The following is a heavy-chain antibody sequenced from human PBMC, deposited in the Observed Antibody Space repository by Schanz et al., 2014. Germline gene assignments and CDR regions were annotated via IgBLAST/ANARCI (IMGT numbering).Heavy chain of an antibody. CDR1: GYSFSTYA. J-gene: IGHJ4*02. V-gene: IGHV7-4-1*02. CDR3: TTETIAMAGTFSI. Sequence: QVHLVQSESELKNPGASVKVSCKTSGYSFSTYAMNWVRQAPGQGLEWVGWINTNTGNPTYAQGFTGRFVFSLDTSVSTAYLQISSLKAEDTAAYYCTTETIAMAGTFSIWGQGTLVTVSS. D-gene: IGHD6-19*01. CDR2: INTNTGNP.